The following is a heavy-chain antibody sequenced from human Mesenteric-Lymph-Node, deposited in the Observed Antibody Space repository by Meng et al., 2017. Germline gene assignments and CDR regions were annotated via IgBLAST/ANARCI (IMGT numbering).Heavy chain of an antibody. V-gene: IGHV4-31*03. CDR3: ARRPTGIDY. J-gene: IGHJ4*02. CDR1: GGSISSGGYY. CDR2: INHSGST. Sequence: QVHLQESGPGLVKPSQTLSLTCTVSGGSISSGGYYWSWIRQHPGKGLEWIGEINHSGSTNYNPSLKSRVTISIDTSKNQLSLMLSSVTAADTAVYYCARRPTGIDYWGQGTLVTVSS. D-gene: IGHD2-8*02.